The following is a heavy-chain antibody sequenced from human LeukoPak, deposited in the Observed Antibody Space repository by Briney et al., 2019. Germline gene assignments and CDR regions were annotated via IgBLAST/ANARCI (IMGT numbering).Heavy chain of an antibody. D-gene: IGHD4-17*01. Sequence: GGSLRLSCAASGFTFSTYWMNWVRKAPGKGLEWVANIKQDGSEKFYVDSVKGRFTISRDNAKNSLYLQMNSLRVEDTAVYYCARFETTVTTNAFDIWGQGTMVTVSS. CDR3: ARFETTVTTNAFDI. CDR2: IKQDGSEK. CDR1: GFTFSTYW. J-gene: IGHJ3*02. V-gene: IGHV3-7*02.